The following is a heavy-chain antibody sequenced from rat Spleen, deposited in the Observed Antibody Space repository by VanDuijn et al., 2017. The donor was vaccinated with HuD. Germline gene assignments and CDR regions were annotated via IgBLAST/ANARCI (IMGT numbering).Heavy chain of an antibody. CDR1: GFTFSDYY. D-gene: IGHD1-4*01. CDR2: ISYDDTST. Sequence: EVQLVESGGGLVQPGRSLKLSCAVSGFTFSDYYMAWVRQAPTKGLEWVASISYDDTSTHYRDSVKGRFTISRNNAKNTLYLHMDSLRSEDTATYYCARRPGDFDCWGQGVMVTVSS. J-gene: IGHJ2*01. V-gene: IGHV5-7*01. CDR3: ARRPGDFDC.